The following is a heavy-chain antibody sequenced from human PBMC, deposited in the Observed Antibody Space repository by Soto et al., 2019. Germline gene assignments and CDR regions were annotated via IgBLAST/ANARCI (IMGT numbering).Heavy chain of an antibody. V-gene: IGHV1-18*01. J-gene: IGHJ4*02. CDR3: ARDRYYYGSGSYPGLDY. CDR1: GYTFTSYG. Sequence: ASVKVSCKASGYTFTSYGISWVRQAPGQGLEWMGWISAYNGNTNYAQKLQGRVTMTTDTSTSTAYMELRSLRSDDTAVYYCARDRYYYGSGSYPGLDYWGQGTLVTLSS. D-gene: IGHD3-10*01. CDR2: ISAYNGNT.